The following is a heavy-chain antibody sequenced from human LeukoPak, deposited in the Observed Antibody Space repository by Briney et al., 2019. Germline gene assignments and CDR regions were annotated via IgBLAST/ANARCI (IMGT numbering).Heavy chain of an antibody. CDR1: GYTFTSYY. CDR2: INPSGGST. Sequence: APVKVSCKASGYTFTSYYMHWVRQAPGQGLEWMGIINPSGGSTSYAQKFQGRVTMTRDTSTSTVYMELSSLRSEDTAVYYCARTAVAGNFDYWGQGTLVTVSS. D-gene: IGHD6-19*01. V-gene: IGHV1-46*01. CDR3: ARTAVAGNFDY. J-gene: IGHJ4*02.